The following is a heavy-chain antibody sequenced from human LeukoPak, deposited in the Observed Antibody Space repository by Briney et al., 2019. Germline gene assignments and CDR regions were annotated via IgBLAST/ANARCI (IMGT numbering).Heavy chain of an antibody. D-gene: IGHD4-23*01. J-gene: IGHJ4*02. CDR2: INQDGSER. CDR1: GFLFSNSW. Sequence: GGSLRLSCEASGFLFSNSWMSWVRQAPGKGLEWVANINQDGSERNYVDSVKGRLTISRDDAKESLYLQMNGLRAEGTAVYFCVRDRGYSTFDYWGQGTLVTVSS. V-gene: IGHV3-7*03. CDR3: VRDRGYSTFDY.